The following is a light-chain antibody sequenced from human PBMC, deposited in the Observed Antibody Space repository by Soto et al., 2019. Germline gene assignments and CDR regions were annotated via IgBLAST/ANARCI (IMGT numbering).Light chain of an antibody. CDR3: TSCITANTRCV. J-gene: IGLJ1*01. CDR1: SSDVGDYNY. V-gene: IGLV2-14*01. CDR2: EVN. Sequence: QSALTQPPSASGTPGQSVTIPCTGTSSDVGDYNYVSWYQQHPGKAPKLMIFEVNYRPSGVSDRFSGSKSGNTASLTITGPQAEDEADYYCTSCITANTRCVFGSGTKVTVL.